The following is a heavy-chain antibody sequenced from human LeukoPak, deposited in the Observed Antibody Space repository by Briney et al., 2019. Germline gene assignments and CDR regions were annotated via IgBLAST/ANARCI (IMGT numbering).Heavy chain of an antibody. CDR3: ARLQMTTVTFDY. V-gene: IGHV4-31*03. CDR1: GGSISSGGYY. CDR2: IYYSGST. D-gene: IGHD4-17*01. Sequence: SQTLSLTCTVSGGSISSGGYYWSWIRQHPGKGLEWIGYIYYSGSTYYNPSLKSRVTISVDTSKNQFSLKLSSVTASDTAVYYCARLQMTTVTFDYWGQGTLVTVSS. J-gene: IGHJ4*02.